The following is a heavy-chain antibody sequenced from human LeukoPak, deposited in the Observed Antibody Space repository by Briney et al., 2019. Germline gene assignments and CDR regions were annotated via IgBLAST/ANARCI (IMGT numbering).Heavy chain of an antibody. V-gene: IGHV3-53*01. CDR3: ARGGQYYYYFMDV. D-gene: IGHD3-10*01. CDR2: IYSGGST. Sequence: GGSLTLSCAASGFTVSNNYMRWVRQAPGKGLEWVSLIYSGGSTYYADSVKGRFTISRDNPKNTLYLQMHNLRAEDTAVYYCARGGQYYYYFMDVWGKGTTVTISS. CDR1: GFTVSNNY. J-gene: IGHJ6*03.